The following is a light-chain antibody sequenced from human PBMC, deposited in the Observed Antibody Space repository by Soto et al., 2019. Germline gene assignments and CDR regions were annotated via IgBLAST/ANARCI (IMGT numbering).Light chain of an antibody. J-gene: IGKJ1*01. CDR1: ETVSTN. CDR3: QQSNSWPQT. Sequence: ETVLTQSPATLSVSPRERVTLTCRASETVSTNLAWYQQRPGQAPRLLIYDVSTGATGIPARFSGRRSGTEFTLTMSSLQSEDYTVYYCQQSNSWPQTFGQGTKVDI. V-gene: IGKV3-15*01. CDR2: DVS.